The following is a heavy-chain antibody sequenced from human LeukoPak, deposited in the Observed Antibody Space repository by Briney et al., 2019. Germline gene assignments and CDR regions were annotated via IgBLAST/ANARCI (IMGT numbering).Heavy chain of an antibody. V-gene: IGHV3-66*01. J-gene: IGHJ4*02. CDR3: AGGDYPLSY. D-gene: IGHD4-17*01. Sequence: GGSLRLPCAASGFSVNGNYWHWVRQAPGKAPQWISIIYNDGKTRYADSVRGRFTFSRDNSKNTLSLQMDSLRAEDTAVYYCAGGDYPLSYWGQGSLVTVSS. CDR2: IYNDGKT. CDR1: GFSVNGNY.